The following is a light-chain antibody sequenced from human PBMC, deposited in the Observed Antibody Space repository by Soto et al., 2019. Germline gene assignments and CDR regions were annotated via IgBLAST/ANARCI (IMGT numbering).Light chain of an antibody. CDR1: QSVYVN. Sequence: ETELTQSPATLSVSPGERATLSCRAHQSVYVNLAWYQHKPGQSPRLLIYGASTRATGVPARFSGSGSGTEFTLTISSLQAEDSAVYYCHQYNNWPLGTFGPGTKVEIK. CDR3: HQYNNWPLGT. CDR2: GAS. J-gene: IGKJ1*01. V-gene: IGKV3-15*01.